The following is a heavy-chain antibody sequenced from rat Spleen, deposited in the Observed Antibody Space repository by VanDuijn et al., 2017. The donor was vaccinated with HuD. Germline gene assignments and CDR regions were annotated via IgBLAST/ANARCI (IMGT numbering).Heavy chain of an antibody. CDR1: GFTFNNYW. CDR2: ITNTGGSI. D-gene: IGHD1-9*01. Sequence: EVQLVESGGGLVQPGRSLKLSCVASGFTFNNYWMSWIRQAPGKGLEWVASITNTGGSIYYPDSVKGRFTISRDNAQNTLYLQMNSLRSEDTATYYCTRDGLTYMGITRWFAYWGQGTLVTVSS. J-gene: IGHJ3*01. CDR3: TRDGLTYMGITRWFAY. V-gene: IGHV5-31*01.